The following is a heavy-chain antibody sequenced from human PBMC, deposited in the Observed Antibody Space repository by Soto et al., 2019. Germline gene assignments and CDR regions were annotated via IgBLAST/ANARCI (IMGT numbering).Heavy chain of an antibody. D-gene: IGHD3-10*01. V-gene: IGHV1-69*19. CDR3: ARGVQVHTPAFVY. J-gene: IGHJ4*02. CDR2: ISPMFGAA. Sequence: QVQLVQSGAEMKKPGSSVKVSCQSSGGTFNTYAMNWVRQAPGQGPEWMGDISPMFGAANYAPKFQGRVTITADESTGTSYMQLSSLTSEDTALYCARGVQVHTPAFVYWGQGTLVTVSS. CDR1: GGTFNTYA.